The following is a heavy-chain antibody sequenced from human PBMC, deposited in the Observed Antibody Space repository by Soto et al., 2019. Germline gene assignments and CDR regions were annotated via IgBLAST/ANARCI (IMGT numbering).Heavy chain of an antibody. J-gene: IGHJ6*02. CDR1: GYTFTSYG. CDR3: ARSDFWCGYYTGLRDYYYYGMDV. CDR2: ISAYNGNT. V-gene: IGHV1-18*01. Sequence: ASVKVSCKASGYTFTSYGISWVRQAPGQGLERIGWISAYNGNTNYAQKLQVRVTMTTDTSTSTAYMELRSLRSDDTAVYFCARSDFWCGYYTGLRDYYYYGMDVWGQGTTVTVSS. D-gene: IGHD3-3*01.